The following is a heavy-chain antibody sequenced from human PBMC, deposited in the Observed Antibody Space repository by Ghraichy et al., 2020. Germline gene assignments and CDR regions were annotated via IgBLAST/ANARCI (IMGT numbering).Heavy chain of an antibody. Sequence: GGSLRLSCAASGFTFSSYSMNWVRQAPGKGLEWVSYISSSSSTIYYADSVKGRFTISRDNAKNSLYLQMNSLRDEDTAVYYCARGTTVTPLTPFDYWGQGTLVTVSS. V-gene: IGHV3-48*02. J-gene: IGHJ4*02. D-gene: IGHD4-17*01. CDR2: ISSSSSTI. CDR3: ARGTTVTPLTPFDY. CDR1: GFTFSSYS.